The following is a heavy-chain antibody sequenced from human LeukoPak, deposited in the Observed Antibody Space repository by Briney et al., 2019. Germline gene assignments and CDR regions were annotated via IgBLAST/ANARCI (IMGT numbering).Heavy chain of an antibody. CDR1: GYTFTGYY. V-gene: IGHV1-2*02. J-gene: IGHJ4*02. CDR2: INPNSGGT. D-gene: IGHD3-22*01. Sequence: GASVKVSCKASGYTFTGYYMHWVRQAPGQGLEWMGWINPNSGGTNYAQKFQGRVTMTRDTSISTAYMELSRLRSDDTAVYYCATVNDDSSGYYYDYWGQGTLVTVSS. CDR3: ATVNDDSSGYYYDY.